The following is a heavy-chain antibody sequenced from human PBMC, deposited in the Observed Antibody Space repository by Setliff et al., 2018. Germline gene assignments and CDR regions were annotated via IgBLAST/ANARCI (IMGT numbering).Heavy chain of an antibody. CDR1: GYTFTSYA. CDR3: ARVKAPALYYYMDV. Sequence: ASVKASCKASGYTFTSYAMHWVRQAPGQRLEWMGWINAGNGNTKYSQKFQGRVTITRDTSASTAYMELSSLRSEDTAVYYCARVKAPALYYYMDVWGKGTTVTVSS. CDR2: INAGNGNT. V-gene: IGHV1-3*01. J-gene: IGHJ6*03. D-gene: IGHD3-16*02.